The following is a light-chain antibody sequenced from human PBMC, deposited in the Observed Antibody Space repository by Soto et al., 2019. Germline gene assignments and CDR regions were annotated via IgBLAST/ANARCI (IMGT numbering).Light chain of an antibody. CDR3: QQHNNWPPWT. CDR2: GAF. V-gene: IGKV3-15*01. Sequence: EIVMTQSPATLSVSPGERATLSCRASQSVSSNLAWYQQKPGQAPRLLIYGAFTRATDIPARFSGSGSGTEFTLTNSSLQSEDFAVYYCQQHNNWPPWTFGQGTKVESK. J-gene: IGKJ1*01. CDR1: QSVSSN.